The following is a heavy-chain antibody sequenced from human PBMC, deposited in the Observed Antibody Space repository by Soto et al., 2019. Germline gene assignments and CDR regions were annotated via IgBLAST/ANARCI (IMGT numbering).Heavy chain of an antibody. J-gene: IGHJ5*02. CDR2: SYYTVNT. Sequence: ASETLSLTCTVSGASISGSYWSWIRQPPGKGLEWIGYSYYTVNTNYNPSLKSRVTISVDMSKNQVSLRLSSVTAADTAVYYCAGHSGYDFWSGSLDPWGQGTLVTVSS. D-gene: IGHD3-3*01. V-gene: IGHV4-59*01. CDR1: GASISGSY. CDR3: AGHSGYDFWSGSLDP.